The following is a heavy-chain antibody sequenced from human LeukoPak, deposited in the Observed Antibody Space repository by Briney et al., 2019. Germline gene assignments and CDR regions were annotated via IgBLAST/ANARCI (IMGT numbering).Heavy chain of an antibody. V-gene: IGHV1-69*06. CDR3: ARGGSSSWYFNY. J-gene: IGHJ4*02. CDR1: GGTFSSYA. D-gene: IGHD6-13*01. CDR2: IIPIFGTA. Sequence: SVKVSCKASGGTFSSYAISWVRQAPGQGLEWMGGIIPIFGTANYAQKFQGRVTITADKSTSTAYMELSSLRSEDTAVYYCARGGSSSWYFNYWGQGTLVTVSS.